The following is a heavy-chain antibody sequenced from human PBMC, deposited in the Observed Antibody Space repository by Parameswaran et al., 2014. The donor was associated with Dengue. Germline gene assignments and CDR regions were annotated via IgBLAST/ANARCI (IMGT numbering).Heavy chain of an antibody. D-gene: IGHD6-19*01. J-gene: IGHJ5*02. V-gene: IGHV4-59*01. CDR2: IYYSGST. Sequence: VRQMPGKGLEWIGYIYYSGSTNYNPSLKSRVTISVDTSKNQFSLKLSSVTAADTAVYYCARDSSGGYGWFDPWGQGTLVTSPQ. CDR3: ARDSSGGYGWFDP.